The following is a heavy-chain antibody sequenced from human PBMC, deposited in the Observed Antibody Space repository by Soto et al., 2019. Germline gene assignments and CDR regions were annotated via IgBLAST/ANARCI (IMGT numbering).Heavy chain of an antibody. CDR3: AKEGIAAAAPGRTPDFDY. J-gene: IGHJ4*02. CDR2: ISGSGGST. CDR1: GFTFSSYA. Sequence: GGSLRLSCAASGFTFSSYAMSWVRQAPGKGLEWVSAISGSGGSTYYADSVKGRFTISRDNSKNTLYLQMNSLRAEDTAVYYCAKEGIAAAAPGRTPDFDYWGQGTLVTVSS. D-gene: IGHD6-13*01. V-gene: IGHV3-23*01.